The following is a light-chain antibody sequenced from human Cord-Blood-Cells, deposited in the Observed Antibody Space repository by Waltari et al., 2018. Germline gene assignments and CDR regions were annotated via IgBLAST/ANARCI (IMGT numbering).Light chain of an antibody. J-gene: IGLJ3*02. Sequence: QLVLTQSPSASASLGASVKLTCTLSSGHISYAIAWHQQQPEKGPRYLLKLNSDGIHSKGDGIPVRFSGSSSEAERYLSSSSLQSEDEADYYCQTWGTGINWVFGAGTKLTVL. CDR3: QTWGTGINWV. CDR2: LNSDGIH. CDR1: SGHISYA. V-gene: IGLV4-69*01.